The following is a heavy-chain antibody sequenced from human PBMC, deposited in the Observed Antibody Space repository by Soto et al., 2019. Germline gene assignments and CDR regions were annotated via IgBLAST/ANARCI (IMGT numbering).Heavy chain of an antibody. CDR2: ISAYNGNT. V-gene: IGHV1-18*04. D-gene: IGHD2-2*01. CDR1: GYTFTSYG. CDR3: ARDLIGYCSSTSCSNYYYGMDV. Sequence: ASVKVSCKASGYTFTSYGISWVRQAPGQGLEWMGWISAYNGNTNYAQKLQGRVTMTTDTSTSTAYMGLRSLRSDDTAVYYCARDLIGYCSSTSCSNYYYGMDVWGQGTTVTVSS. J-gene: IGHJ6*02.